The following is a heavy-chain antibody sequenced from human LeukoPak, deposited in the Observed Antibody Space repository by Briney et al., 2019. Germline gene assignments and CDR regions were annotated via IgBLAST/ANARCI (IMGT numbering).Heavy chain of an antibody. CDR3: ARQVYDFWSGYYPQTQFDY. J-gene: IGHJ4*02. D-gene: IGHD3-3*01. V-gene: IGHV4-59*08. CDR1: GGSISSYY. CDR2: IYYSGST. Sequence: SETLSLTCTVSGGSISSYYWSWIRQPPGKGLEWIGYIYYSGSTNYNPSLKSRVTISVDTSENQFSLKLSSVTAADTAVYYCARQVYDFWSGYYPQTQFDYWGQGTLVTVSS.